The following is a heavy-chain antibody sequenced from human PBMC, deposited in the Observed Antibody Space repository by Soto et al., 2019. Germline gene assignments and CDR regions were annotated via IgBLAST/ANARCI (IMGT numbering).Heavy chain of an antibody. CDR2: IYYSGST. CDR1: GGSISSGGYY. V-gene: IGHV4-31*03. CDR3: ARDCLRRDCYYYPGQYYGMDV. J-gene: IGHJ6*02. Sequence: PPENLSLTCTVSGGSISSGGYYWSWIRQHPGKGLEWIGYIYYSGSTYYNPSLKSRVTISVDTSKNQFSLKLSSVTAADTAVYYCARDCLRRDCYYYPGQYYGMDVWGQGTTVTVSS. D-gene: IGHD5-12*01.